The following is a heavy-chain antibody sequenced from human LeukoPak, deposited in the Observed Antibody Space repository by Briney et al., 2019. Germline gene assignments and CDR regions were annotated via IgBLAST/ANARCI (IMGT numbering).Heavy chain of an antibody. CDR1: GGSISSGEYY. CDR2: FSYTGST. CDR3: ARALNENSYAFDS. Sequence: SKTLSLTCTVSGGSISSGEYYWSWIRQPPGKGLEWIGYFSYTGSTYYNPSLKSRVSISVDTSKNQFSLKLMSVTAADTAVYHCARALNENSYAFDSWGQGTLVTVSS. J-gene: IGHJ4*02. V-gene: IGHV4-30-4*01. D-gene: IGHD5-18*01.